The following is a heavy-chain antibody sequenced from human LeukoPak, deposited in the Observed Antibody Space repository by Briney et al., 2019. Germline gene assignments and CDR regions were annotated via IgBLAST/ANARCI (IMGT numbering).Heavy chain of an antibody. CDR3: ARGSGNYYKAWFDP. CDR1: GFTFSSYW. Sequence: PGGSLRLSCVVSGFTFSSYWMSWVRQAPGKGLEWVANIKQDGTEKYYVDSVKGRFTISRDNSRNTLYLQMTSLRSDDTAVYFCARGSGNYYKAWFDPWGQGTLVTVSS. V-gene: IGHV3-7*03. J-gene: IGHJ5*02. D-gene: IGHD3-10*01. CDR2: IKQDGTEK.